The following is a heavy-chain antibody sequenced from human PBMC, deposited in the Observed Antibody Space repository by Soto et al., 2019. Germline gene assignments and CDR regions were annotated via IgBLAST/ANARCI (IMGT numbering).Heavy chain of an antibody. V-gene: IGHV3-30*18. CDR2: LSSNGNFQ. Sequence: QVQLVESGGGVVQPGRSLRLSCSASGFTFSSYGLHWVRQAPGKGLEWVAVLSSNGNFQSYADSVKGRFTISRDNSENTLYLQMNSLRAEDTAVYYCEKDGDFDSSGYYYGRYFDYWGQGNLVTVAS. D-gene: IGHD3-22*01. J-gene: IGHJ4*02. CDR1: GFTFSSYG. CDR3: EKDGDFDSSGYYYGRYFDY.